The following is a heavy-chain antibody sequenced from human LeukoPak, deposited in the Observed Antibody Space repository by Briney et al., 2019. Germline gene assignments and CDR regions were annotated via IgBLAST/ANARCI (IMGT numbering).Heavy chain of an antibody. CDR3: ARVGSGLRVSGWFDS. Sequence: GASVKVSCKASGYTFTSYGISWVRQAPGQGLECMGWISGYNGKTKYAQKLQGRVTMTTDTSTSTVYMELRSLRSDDTAVYYCARVGSGLRVSGWFDSLGQGTLVTVSS. CDR1: GYTFTSYG. V-gene: IGHV1-18*01. D-gene: IGHD3-16*01. CDR2: ISGYNGKT. J-gene: IGHJ5*01.